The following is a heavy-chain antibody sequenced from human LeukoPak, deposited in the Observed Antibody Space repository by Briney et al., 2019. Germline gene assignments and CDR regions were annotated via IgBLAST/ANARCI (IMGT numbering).Heavy chain of an antibody. V-gene: IGHV4-59*01. J-gene: IGHJ4*02. D-gene: IGHD1-26*01. CDR2: IYYSGST. CDR3: ARSVAGASYSFDY. CDR1: GGSISSYY. Sequence: SETLSLTCTVSGGSISSYYWNWIRQPPGKGLEWIGYIYYSGSTNYNPSLKSRVTISVDTSKNQFSLKLSSVTAADTAVYYCARSVAGASYSFDYWGPGTVVTVSS.